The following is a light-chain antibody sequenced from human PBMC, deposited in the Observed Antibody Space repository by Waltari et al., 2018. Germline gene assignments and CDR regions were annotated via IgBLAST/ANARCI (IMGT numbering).Light chain of an antibody. CDR1: STTITNY. J-gene: IGLJ3*02. CDR2: KEY. CDR3: ATWDDSLNGWV. V-gene: IGLV1-47*01. Sequence: QSVLTQPPSASGAPGQAVSISCSGGSTTITNYVFWYQQFPGTAPKLIVYKEYELPSGVPDRFSASKSGTSASLAISGRRSDDEADYYCATWDDSLNGWVFGGGTKLTVL.